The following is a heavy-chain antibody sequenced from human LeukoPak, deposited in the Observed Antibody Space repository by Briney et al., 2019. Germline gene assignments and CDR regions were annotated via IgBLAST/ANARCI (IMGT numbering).Heavy chain of an antibody. CDR1: GFTSSNSF. D-gene: IGHD2-21*01. CDR3: ARAPAYGALDI. J-gene: IGHJ3*02. V-gene: IGHV3-7*01. CDR2: INPDGSQG. Sequence: GGSLRLSCEASGFTSSNSFMSCVPHAPGEGLGWVALINPDGSQGSYVDSVKGGFAISRDNALNSLFLHMNSLCAEATAVYYCARAPAYGALDIWGQGTTVTVSS.